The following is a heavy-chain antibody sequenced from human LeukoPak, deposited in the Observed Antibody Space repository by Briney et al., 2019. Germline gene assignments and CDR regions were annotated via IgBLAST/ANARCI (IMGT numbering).Heavy chain of an antibody. V-gene: IGHV3-48*02. CDR3: ARGGRSWIHFDY. Sequence: GGALRLSCAASGFTFSIDNMDCVRQAPRKGLEWVSYISSSGSTIYYADSVKGRFTISRDNAKNSLYLQMNSLRDEDTAVYHCARGGRSWIHFDYWGQGTLVTVSS. CDR2: ISSSGSTI. CDR1: GFTFSIDN. D-gene: IGHD3-16*01. J-gene: IGHJ4*02.